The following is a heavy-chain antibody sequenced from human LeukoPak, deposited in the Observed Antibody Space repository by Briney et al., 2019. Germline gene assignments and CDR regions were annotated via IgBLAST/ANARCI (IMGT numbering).Heavy chain of an antibody. J-gene: IGHJ5*02. Sequence: GGSLRLSCAASGFTFGSYAMSWVRQAPGKGLDWVSGISGSGGSTYYADSVKGRFTISRDNSKNTLYLQMNSLRAEDPAVYYCAKPRSNWGPGDWFDPWGQGTLVTVSS. CDR1: GFTFGSYA. CDR3: AKPRSNWGPGDWFDP. V-gene: IGHV3-23*01. D-gene: IGHD7-27*01. CDR2: ISGSGGST.